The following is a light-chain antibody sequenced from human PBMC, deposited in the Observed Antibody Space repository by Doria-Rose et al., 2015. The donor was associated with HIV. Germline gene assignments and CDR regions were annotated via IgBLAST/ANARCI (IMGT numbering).Light chain of an antibody. Sequence: DIRMTQSPSTLSASVGDRVTITCRASQSISAWLAWYQQKPGKAPKLLIYKASSLESGVPSRFSGSGSGTEFTLTTTSLQPDDFAVYYCQQFYDWPTFGPGTKVDIK. V-gene: IGKV1-5*03. J-gene: IGKJ3*01. CDR3: QQFYDWPT. CDR2: KAS. CDR1: QSISAW.